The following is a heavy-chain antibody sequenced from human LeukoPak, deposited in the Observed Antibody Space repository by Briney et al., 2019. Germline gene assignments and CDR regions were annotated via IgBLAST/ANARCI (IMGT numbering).Heavy chain of an antibody. Sequence: GGSLRLSCAASGFTLSTYSMNWVRQAPGKGLEWVSYITSRGTTKHYADYLEGRLTISRDNAKNSLYLQMDSLRAEDTAVYYCARGDYCSSSTCYGGMFDYWGQGAPVTVSS. V-gene: IGHV3-48*04. CDR2: ITSRGTTK. J-gene: IGHJ4*02. D-gene: IGHD2-2*01. CDR3: ARGDYCSSSTCYGGMFDY. CDR1: GFTLSTYS.